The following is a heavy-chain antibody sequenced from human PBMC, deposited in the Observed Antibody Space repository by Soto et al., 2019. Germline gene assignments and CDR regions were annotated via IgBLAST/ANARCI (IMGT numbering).Heavy chain of an antibody. V-gene: IGHV1-18*01. CDR3: ARDQLDVGVVVVPAAPQSDAFDI. CDR1: GYTFTSYG. D-gene: IGHD2-2*01. J-gene: IGHJ3*02. Sequence: ASVKVSCKASGYTFTSYGISWVRQAPGQGLEWMGWISAYNGNTNYAQKLQGRVTMTTDTSTSTAYMELRSLRPDDTAVYYCARDQLDVGVVVVPAAPQSDAFDIWGQGTMVTVSS. CDR2: ISAYNGNT.